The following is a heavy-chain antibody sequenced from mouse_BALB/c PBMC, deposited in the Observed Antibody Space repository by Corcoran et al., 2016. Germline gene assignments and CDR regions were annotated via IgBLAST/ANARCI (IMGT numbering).Heavy chain of an antibody. CDR3: ARGRGRFAY. Sequence: EVQLQQSGAELVRPGALVELSCKASGFNIKDYYMHWVKQRPEQGLEWIGWIDPENGNTIYDPKFQGKASITADTSSNTAYLQLSSLTSEDTAVYYCARGRGRFAYWGQGTLVTVSA. CDR1: GFNIKDYY. V-gene: IGHV14-1*02. CDR2: IDPENGNT. J-gene: IGHJ3*01.